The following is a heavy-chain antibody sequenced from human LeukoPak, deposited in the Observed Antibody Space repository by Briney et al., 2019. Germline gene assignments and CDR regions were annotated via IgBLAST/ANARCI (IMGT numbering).Heavy chain of an antibody. CDR1: GGSIISYY. CDR3: ARSFISVAGTFDS. CDR2: IYTSGST. V-gene: IGHV4-4*07. D-gene: IGHD6-19*01. J-gene: IGHJ4*02. Sequence: SETPSLTCTVSGGSIISYYWSWIRQPAGKGLEWIGRIYTSGSTNYNPSLKSRVTMSVDTSKNQFSLRLSSVTAADTAVYCCARSFISVAGTFDSWGQGTLVTVSS.